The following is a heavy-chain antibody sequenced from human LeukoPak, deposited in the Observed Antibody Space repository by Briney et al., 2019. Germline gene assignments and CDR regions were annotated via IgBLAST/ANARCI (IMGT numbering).Heavy chain of an antibody. CDR1: GYTFTNYG. J-gene: IGHJ4*02. Sequence: WASVKVSCKASGYTFTNYGISWVRQATGQGLEWMGWMNPNSGNTGYAQKFQGRVTMTRNTSISTAYMELSSLRSEDTAVYYCARDSSYSGDYYDSPYFDYWGQGTLVTVSS. D-gene: IGHD3-22*01. V-gene: IGHV1-8*02. CDR3: ARDSSYSGDYYDSPYFDY. CDR2: MNPNSGNT.